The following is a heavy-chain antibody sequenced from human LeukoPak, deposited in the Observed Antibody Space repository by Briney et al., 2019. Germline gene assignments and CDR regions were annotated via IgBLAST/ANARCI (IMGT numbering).Heavy chain of an antibody. Sequence: GGSLRLSCAASGFTFSSYAMSWVRQAPGKGLEWVSAISGSGGSTYYADSVKGRFTISRDNSKNTLYLQMNSLRAEDTAVYYCAKEARLGVVVVPAAIHANSDYWGQGTLVAVSS. J-gene: IGHJ4*02. CDR3: AKEARLGVVVVPAAIHANSDY. CDR2: ISGSGGST. CDR1: GFTFSSYA. V-gene: IGHV3-23*01. D-gene: IGHD2-2*01.